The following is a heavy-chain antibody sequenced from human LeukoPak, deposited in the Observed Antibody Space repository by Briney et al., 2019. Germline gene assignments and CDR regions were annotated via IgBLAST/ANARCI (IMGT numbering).Heavy chain of an antibody. CDR3: ARDIAVSGNYFDY. CDR1: GFSFSSYW. V-gene: IGHV3-74*03. D-gene: IGHD6-19*01. Sequence: GGSLRLSCAASGFSFSSYWMHWVRQAPGKGLVWVARISPDGSSALSADSVRGRFTISRDNAKNTLYLQMNSLRAEDTAVYYCARDIAVSGNYFDYWGQGTLVTVSS. CDR2: ISPDGSSA. J-gene: IGHJ4*02.